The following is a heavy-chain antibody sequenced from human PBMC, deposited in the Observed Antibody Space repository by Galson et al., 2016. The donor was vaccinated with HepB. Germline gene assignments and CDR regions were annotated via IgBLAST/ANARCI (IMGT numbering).Heavy chain of an antibody. V-gene: IGHV3-30-3*01. CDR3: ARENFPGGSGWFFSPGY. CDR2: ISYDDGNNK. D-gene: IGHD6-19*01. CDR1: GFTFSNYA. Sequence: SLRLSCAASGFTFSNYAMHWVRQAPGKGLEWVAVISYDDGNNKFYADFVKGRFTISRDNSKNTLYLQMNSLRTEDTALYYCARENFPGGSGWFFSPGYWGQGTLVTVSS. J-gene: IGHJ4*02.